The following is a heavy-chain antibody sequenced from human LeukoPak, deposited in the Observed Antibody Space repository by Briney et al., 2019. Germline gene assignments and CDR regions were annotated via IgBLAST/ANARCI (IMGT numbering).Heavy chain of an antibody. Sequence: GGSLRLSCAVSGFSVSSYGMSWVRQAPGKWLEWVSAITVSGDTTYYADSVKGRFIISRDNSKNTLYLQMNSLRAEDTAVYYCAQGYSSGWFPYWGQGTLVTVSS. CDR3: AQGYSSGWFPY. D-gene: IGHD6-19*01. CDR1: GFSVSSYG. V-gene: IGHV3-23*01. CDR2: ITVSGDTT. J-gene: IGHJ4*02.